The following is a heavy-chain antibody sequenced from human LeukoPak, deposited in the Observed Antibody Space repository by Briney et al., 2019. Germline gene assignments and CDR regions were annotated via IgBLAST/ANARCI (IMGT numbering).Heavy chain of an antibody. Sequence: GGSLRLSYAASGFTFNSFSMNWVRQAPGKGLEWVSYISSISTIIYYACSVKGRFTISRDNAKNSLYLQMNSLRDEDTAVYYCARDLHSGAYTFDYWGQGTLVTVSS. D-gene: IGHD1-26*01. CDR1: GFTFNSFS. J-gene: IGHJ4*02. CDR3: ARDLHSGAYTFDY. CDR2: ISSISTII. V-gene: IGHV3-48*02.